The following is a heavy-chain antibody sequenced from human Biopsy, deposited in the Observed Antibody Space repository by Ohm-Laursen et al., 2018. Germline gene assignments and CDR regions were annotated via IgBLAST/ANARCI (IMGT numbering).Heavy chain of an antibody. V-gene: IGHV3-30*03. D-gene: IGHD4-11*01. J-gene: IGHJ2*01. CDR3: ARDGKRWDYTTYFSWHFDL. CDR1: GFTFNSYW. CDR2: ITFDGSGE. Sequence: SLRLSCAASGFTFNSYWMHWVRQAPGKGLEWLAVITFDGSGEYYADSLQGRFTISRDNHKNTVDLQMNTLRPEDTAVYFCARDGKRWDYTTYFSWHFDLWGRGTLVTVSS.